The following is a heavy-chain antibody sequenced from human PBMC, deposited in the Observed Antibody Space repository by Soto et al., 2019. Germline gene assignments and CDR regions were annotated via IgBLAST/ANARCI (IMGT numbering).Heavy chain of an antibody. CDR2: ISLYSDGT. D-gene: IGHD2-2*01. Sequence: ASGKVSCNTSGYTFSNYGITWVRQAPGQPLEWLGWISLYSDGTNYAHKFQGRVSMTTDTSTTTAYMELRSLRSDDTAVYYCARVVPGAEAWFGPWGQGTLVTVSS. V-gene: IGHV1-18*01. CDR3: ARVVPGAEAWFGP. CDR1: GYTFSNYG. J-gene: IGHJ5*02.